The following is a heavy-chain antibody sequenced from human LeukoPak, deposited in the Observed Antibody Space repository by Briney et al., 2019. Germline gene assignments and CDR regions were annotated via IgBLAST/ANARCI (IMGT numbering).Heavy chain of an antibody. V-gene: IGHV1-46*01. CDR1: GYTFTSYY. CDR2: INPSSGST. D-gene: IGHD2-2*01. J-gene: IGHJ5*02. Sequence: ASVKVSCKASGYTFTSYYMHWVRQAPGQGLEWMGIINPSSGSTSYAQKFQGRVTMTRDTSTSTVYMELSSLRSGDTAVYYCASGLLVPAASSAPFDPWGQGTLVTVSS. CDR3: ASGLLVPAASSAPFDP.